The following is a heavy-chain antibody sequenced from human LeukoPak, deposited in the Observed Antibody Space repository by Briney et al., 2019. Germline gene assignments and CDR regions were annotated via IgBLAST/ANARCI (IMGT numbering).Heavy chain of an antibody. CDR1: GFTFSSDG. V-gene: IGHV3-30*02. CDR3: VKDRSTMWSFDY. CDR2: IAYDGRVK. J-gene: IGHJ4*02. D-gene: IGHD2-21*01. Sequence: PGGSLRLSCAASGFTFSSDGMHWVRQAPGKGLEWVAFIAYDGRVKYYGDPVKGRFTISRDNSKNTLYLQMISLRPEDTAVYYCVKDRSTMWSFDYWGQGTLVSVSS.